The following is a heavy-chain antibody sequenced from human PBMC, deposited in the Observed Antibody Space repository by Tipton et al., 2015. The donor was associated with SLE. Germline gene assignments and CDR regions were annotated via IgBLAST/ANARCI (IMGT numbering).Heavy chain of an antibody. J-gene: IGHJ4*02. V-gene: IGHV3-23*01. D-gene: IGHD3-10*01. CDR2: ISGSGGDT. CDR3: ARERWFGELLSLEY. CDR1: GFTFSSYG. Sequence: GSLRLSCAASGFTFSSYGMHWVRQAPGKALEWVSAISGSGGDTYYADSVKGRSTISRDNSKNTLLLQVYSLRAEDTAIYYCARERWFGELLSLEYWGQGALVTVSS.